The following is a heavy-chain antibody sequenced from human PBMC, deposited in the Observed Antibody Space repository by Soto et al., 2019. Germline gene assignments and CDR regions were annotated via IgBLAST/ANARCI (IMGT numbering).Heavy chain of an antibody. Sequence: ASVKVSCKASGYTFTYRYLHWVRQAPGQGLEWMGWINPNSGATNYAQKFQGWVTMTRDTSISTAYMELSRLKSDDTAVYYCARDPSPYDSSGYYDYWGQGTLVTVSS. J-gene: IGHJ4*02. V-gene: IGHV1-2*04. CDR1: GYTFTYRY. CDR3: ARDPSPYDSSGYYDY. D-gene: IGHD3-22*01. CDR2: INPNSGAT.